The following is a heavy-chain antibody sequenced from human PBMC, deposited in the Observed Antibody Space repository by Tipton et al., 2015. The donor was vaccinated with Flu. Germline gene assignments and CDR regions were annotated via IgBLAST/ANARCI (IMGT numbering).Heavy chain of an antibody. D-gene: IGHD3-10*02. J-gene: IGHJ4*02. CDR1: GYSISSGYY. Sequence: LRLSCVASGYSISSGYYWGWVRQPPGEGLEWIGTIYHSGSTYYNPSLKSRVTISVDTSKNQFSLKLSSVTAADTAVYYCARHTGDSVRGIIDYWGQGTLVTVSS. V-gene: IGHV4-38-2*01. CDR2: IYHSGST. CDR3: ARHTGDSVRGIIDY.